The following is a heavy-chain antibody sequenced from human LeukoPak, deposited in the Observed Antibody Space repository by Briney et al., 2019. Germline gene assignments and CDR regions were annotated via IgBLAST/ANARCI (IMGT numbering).Heavy chain of an antibody. CDR2: IQEDGSAT. V-gene: IGHV3-7*01. J-gene: IGHJ4*02. D-gene: IGHD1-14*01. CDR3: ARRKEVQTTFDC. CDR1: GFIFSNYY. Sequence: GGSLRLSCAASGFIFSNYYMGWVRQAPGKGLEWVANIQEDGSATYYVDSVKGRFTISRDNAKNSLDLQMNSLRAEDTAVYFCARRKEVQTTFDCWGQGTLVTVSS.